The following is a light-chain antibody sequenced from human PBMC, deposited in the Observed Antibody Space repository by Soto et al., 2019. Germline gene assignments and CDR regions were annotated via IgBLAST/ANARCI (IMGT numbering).Light chain of an antibody. J-gene: IGKJ5*01. CDR1: QSFSNN. V-gene: IGKV3-15*01. Sequence: EIVLTQSPGTLSLSPGERATLSCSASQSFSNNYLAWYQQRPGQAPRLLIYGASTRATGIPARFSGSGSGTEFTLTIRSLQSEDFAVYXXXXXXXXPXXXFGQGTRREIK. CDR2: GAS. CDR3: XXXXXXPXXX.